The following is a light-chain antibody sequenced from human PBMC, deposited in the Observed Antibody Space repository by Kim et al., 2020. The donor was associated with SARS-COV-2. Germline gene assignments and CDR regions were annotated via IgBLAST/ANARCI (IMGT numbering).Light chain of an antibody. CDR1: QLFATY. CDR3: QQRLRWPIT. CDR2: DAP. V-gene: IGKV3-11*01. J-gene: IGKJ5*01. Sequence: WPPGESPPPSCRSDQLFATYSARYKQKPGHAPRLLIYDAPTRATDTPPRVSGSGSGTDFTLTTSSLEPEDFAVYYCQQRLRWPITFGQGTRLEIK.